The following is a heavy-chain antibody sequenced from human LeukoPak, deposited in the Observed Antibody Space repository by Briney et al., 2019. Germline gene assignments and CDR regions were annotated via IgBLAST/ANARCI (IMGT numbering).Heavy chain of an antibody. CDR3: VRDLEVGAPPGRYFDY. Sequence: PGGSLRLSCVASGFTFSSYWMSWVRQAPGKGLEWVANIKQDGSQKYYVDSVKGRFTISRDNAENALYLQMNSLRAEDTAVYYCVRDLEVGAPPGRYFDYWGQGTLVTVSS. CDR2: IKQDGSQK. CDR1: GFTFSSYW. D-gene: IGHD1-26*01. J-gene: IGHJ4*02. V-gene: IGHV3-7*01.